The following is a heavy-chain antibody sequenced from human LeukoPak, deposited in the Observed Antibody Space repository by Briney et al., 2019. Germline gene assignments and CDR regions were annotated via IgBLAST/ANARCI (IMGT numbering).Heavy chain of an antibody. CDR3: ARLRYYDSSGYQIGMDV. CDR1: GYSFTYYW. V-gene: IGHV5-51*01. CDR2: IYPGDSNS. J-gene: IGHJ6*02. Sequence: GESLKISCKGSGYSFTYYWIGWVRQMPGKGLEWMGIIYPGDSNSKYSPSFQGQVTISADKSISTAYLQWSSLKASDTAMYYCARLRYYDSSGYQIGMDVWGQGTTVTVSS. D-gene: IGHD3-22*01.